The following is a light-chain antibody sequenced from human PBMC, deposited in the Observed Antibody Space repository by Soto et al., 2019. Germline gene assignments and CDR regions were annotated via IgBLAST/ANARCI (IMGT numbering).Light chain of an antibody. CDR3: AAWDDTVRSYV. V-gene: IGLV1-47*01. Sequence: QSVLTQPPSVSGTPWQRVTISCSGGISNIGTNYVHWFQQLPGTAPKVLSNRDNQRPSGVPDRFSGSKSGTSASLAISGLRSEDEAEYYCAAWDDTVRSYVFGTGTKVTVL. CDR1: ISNIGTNY. CDR2: RDN. J-gene: IGLJ1*01.